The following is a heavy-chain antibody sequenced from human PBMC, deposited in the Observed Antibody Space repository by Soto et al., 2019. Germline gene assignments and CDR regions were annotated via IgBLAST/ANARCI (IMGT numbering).Heavy chain of an antibody. J-gene: IGHJ6*02. CDR2: IIPIFGTA. Sequence: GASVKVSCKASGGTFSIYAISWVRQAPGQGLEWMGGIIPIFGTANYAQKFQGRVTITADESTSTAYMELSSLRSEDTAVYYCARDLGTARYYYYYYGMDVWGQGTTVTVSS. CDR1: GGTFSIYA. D-gene: IGHD5-18*01. CDR3: ARDLGTARYYYYYYGMDV. V-gene: IGHV1-69*13.